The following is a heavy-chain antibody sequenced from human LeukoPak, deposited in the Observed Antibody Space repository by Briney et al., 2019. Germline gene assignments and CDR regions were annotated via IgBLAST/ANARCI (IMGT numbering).Heavy chain of an antibody. V-gene: IGHV1-69*13. Sequence: SVKVCCKASGGTFSIYAISWVRQAPGQGLEWMGGIIPIFGTANYAQKFQGRVTITADESTSTAYMELSSLRSEDTAVSYCARVGYSYGPPTGQFDDWGQGTLVTVSS. CDR2: IIPIFGTA. D-gene: IGHD5-18*01. CDR1: GGTFSIYA. CDR3: ARVGYSYGPPTGQFDD. J-gene: IGHJ4*02.